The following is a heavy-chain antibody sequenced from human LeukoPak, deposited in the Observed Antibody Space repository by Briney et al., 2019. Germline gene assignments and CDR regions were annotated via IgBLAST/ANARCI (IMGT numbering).Heavy chain of an antibody. CDR1: GFTFSSYS. CDR3: ARDEVVVVPAARDYYYYMDV. CDR2: ISSSSSYI. V-gene: IGHV3-21*01. Sequence: GSPRLSCAASGFTFSSYSMNWVRQAPGKGLEWVSSISSSSSYIYYADSVKGRFTISRGNAKNSLYLQMNSLRAEDTAVYYCARDEVVVVPAARDYYYYMDVWGKGTTVTVSS. J-gene: IGHJ6*03. D-gene: IGHD2-2*01.